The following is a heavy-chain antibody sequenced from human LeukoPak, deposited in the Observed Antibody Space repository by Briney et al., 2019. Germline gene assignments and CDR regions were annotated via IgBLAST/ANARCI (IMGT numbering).Heavy chain of an antibody. J-gene: IGHJ4*02. Sequence: SETLSLTCTVSGGSISSSSYYWGWIRQPPGKGLEWIGSIYYSGSTYYNPSLKSRVTISVDTSKNQFSLKLSSVTAADTAVYYCVRVTASSGWYFDYWGQGTLVTVSS. CDR1: GGSISSSSYY. CDR3: VRVTASSGWYFDY. CDR2: IYYSGST. D-gene: IGHD6-19*01. V-gene: IGHV4-39*01.